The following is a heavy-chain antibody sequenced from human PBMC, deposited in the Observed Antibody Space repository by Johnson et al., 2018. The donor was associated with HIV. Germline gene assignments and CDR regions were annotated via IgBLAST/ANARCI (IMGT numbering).Heavy chain of an antibody. CDR3: ARVGYYVDAFDI. CDR2: ISYDGSNK. Sequence: QVQLVESVGGLVQPGGSLRLSCVASGFTFSTYAMHWVRQAPGKGLEWVTIISYDGSNKFYADSVKGRFTISRDNSKNTLYLQMNSLRVEDTAVYYCARVGYYVDAFDIWGQGTVVTVSS. D-gene: IGHD3-22*01. J-gene: IGHJ3*02. V-gene: IGHV3-30-3*01. CDR1: GFTFSTYA.